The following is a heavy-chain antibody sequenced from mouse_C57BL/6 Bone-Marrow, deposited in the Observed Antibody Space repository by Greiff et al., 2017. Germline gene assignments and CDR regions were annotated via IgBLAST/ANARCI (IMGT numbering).Heavy chain of an antibody. D-gene: IGHD1-1*01. CDR1: GFTIKGYY. CDR2: IDPEDGDT. V-gene: IGHV14-1*01. J-gene: IGHJ3*01. CDR3: TTFYCGRSPFAY. Sequence: VQLQESGAELVRPGASVKLSCTASGFTIKGYYMHWVKQRPEQGLEWIGKIDPEDGDTEYAPKFQGKATLTADTSSSTAYLQLSSLTSEDAAVYYCTTFYCGRSPFAYWGQGTLVTVSA.